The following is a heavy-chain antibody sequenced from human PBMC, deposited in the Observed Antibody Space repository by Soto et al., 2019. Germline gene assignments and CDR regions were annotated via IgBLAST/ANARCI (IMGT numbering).Heavy chain of an antibody. D-gene: IGHD6-19*01. CDR1: GFTFSSYA. J-gene: IGHJ4*02. V-gene: IGHV3-23*01. CDR3: ARTTRIAVAGKPYDY. Sequence: GGSLRLSCAASGFTFSSYAMSWVRQAPGKGLEWVSAISGSGGSTYYADSVKGRFTISRDNSKNTLYLQMNSLRAEDTAVYYCARTTRIAVAGKPYDYWGQGTLVTVSS. CDR2: ISGSGGST.